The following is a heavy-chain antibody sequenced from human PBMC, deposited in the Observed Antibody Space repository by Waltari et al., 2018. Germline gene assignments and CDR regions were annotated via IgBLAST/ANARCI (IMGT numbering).Heavy chain of an antibody. Sequence: QVQLVQSGAEVKKPGASVKVSCKASGYTFTSYYMHWVRQAPGQGLEWMGIINPSGGSTSYAQKFQGRVTMTRDTSTSTVYMELSSLRSEDTAVYYCARDSGYYGSGTSPHYWGQGTLVTVSS. V-gene: IGHV1-46*01. D-gene: IGHD3-10*01. J-gene: IGHJ4*02. CDR2: INPSGGST. CDR1: GYTFTSYY. CDR3: ARDSGYYGSGTSPHY.